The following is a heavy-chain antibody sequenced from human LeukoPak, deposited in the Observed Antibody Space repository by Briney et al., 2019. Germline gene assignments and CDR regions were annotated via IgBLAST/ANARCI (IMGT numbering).Heavy chain of an antibody. CDR2: ISGSGGST. CDR1: GFTFSSYA. D-gene: IGHD3-3*01. Sequence: PGGSLRLSCAASGFTFSSYAMSWVRQAPGKGLEWVSAISGSGGSTYYADSVKGRFTISRDNSKNTLYLQMNSLRAEDTAVYYCAKGLMELRQRFLEWFYGLDYWGQGTLVTVSS. V-gene: IGHV3-23*01. CDR3: AKGLMELRQRFLEWFYGLDY. J-gene: IGHJ4*02.